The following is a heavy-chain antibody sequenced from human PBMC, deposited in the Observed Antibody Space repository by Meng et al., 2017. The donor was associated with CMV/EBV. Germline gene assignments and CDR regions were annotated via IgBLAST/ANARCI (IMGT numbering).Heavy chain of an antibody. J-gene: IGHJ4*02. CDR1: GGSFSGYY. CDR3: ARVWDSGWDY. Sequence: QVQLQQWGAGVLKPSETLSLTCAVYGGSFSGYYWSWIRQPPGKGLEWIGEINHSGSTNYNPSLKSRVTISVDTSKNQFSLKLSSVTAADTAVYYCARVWDSGWDYWGQGTLVTVSS. CDR2: INHSGST. D-gene: IGHD3-22*01. V-gene: IGHV4-34*01.